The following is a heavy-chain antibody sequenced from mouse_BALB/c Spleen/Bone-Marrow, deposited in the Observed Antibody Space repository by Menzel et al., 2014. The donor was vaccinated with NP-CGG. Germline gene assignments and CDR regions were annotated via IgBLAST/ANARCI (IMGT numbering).Heavy chain of an antibody. CDR2: IYPGNVNT. J-gene: IGHJ3*01. CDR3: ARDYDYDAWFAY. CDR1: GYTFTSYY. Sequence: QVQLQQSGPELVEPGASVRISCKASGYTFTSYYIHWVKQRPGQGLEWIGWIYPGNVNTKYNEKFKGKATLTADKSSSTAYMQLSSLTSEDSAVYFCARDYDYDAWFAYWGQGTLVTVSA. V-gene: IGHV1S56*01. D-gene: IGHD2-4*01.